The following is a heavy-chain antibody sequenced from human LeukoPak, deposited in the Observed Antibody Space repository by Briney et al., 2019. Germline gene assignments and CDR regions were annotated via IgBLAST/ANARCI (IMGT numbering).Heavy chain of an antibody. J-gene: IGHJ5*01. V-gene: IGHV1-2*02. CDR3: ARSIVGATADS. CDR2: INPNSGGT. CDR1: GYTFIGYY. Sequence: GASVKVSCKASGYTFIGYYMHWVRRAPGQGREWMGWINPNSGGTNYAQKFQGRAPMTRATPISTAYMELSRLRSDDTAAYYCARSIVGATADSWGQGTLVTVSS. D-gene: IGHD1-26*01.